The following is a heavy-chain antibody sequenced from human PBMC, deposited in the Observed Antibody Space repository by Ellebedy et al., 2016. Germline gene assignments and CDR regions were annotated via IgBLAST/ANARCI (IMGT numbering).Heavy chain of an antibody. CDR3: APGVGSYDSSGYRGY. CDR2: ISYDGSNK. V-gene: IGHV3-30-3*01. Sequence: GGSLRLSXAASGFTFSSYAMHWVRQAPGKGLEWVAVISYDGSNKYYADSVKGRFTISRDNSKNTLYLQMNSLRAEDTAVYYCAPGVGSYDSSGYRGYWGQGTLVTVSS. J-gene: IGHJ4*02. CDR1: GFTFSSYA. D-gene: IGHD3-22*01.